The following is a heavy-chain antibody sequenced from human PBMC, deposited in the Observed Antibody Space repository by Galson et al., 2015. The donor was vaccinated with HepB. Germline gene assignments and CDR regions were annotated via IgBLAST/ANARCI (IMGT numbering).Heavy chain of an antibody. CDR3: ARDLAPYSGSYDGVDY. CDR1: GYTFSSYG. Sequence: SVKVSCKASGYTFSSYGINWVRQAPGQGLEWMGWISAYNGNTNYAQKLQGRVTMTIHTSTSTAYMELRSLRSDDTAVYYCARDLAPYSGSYDGVDYWGQGTLVSVSS. D-gene: IGHD1-26*01. V-gene: IGHV1-18*01. CDR2: ISAYNGNT. J-gene: IGHJ4*02.